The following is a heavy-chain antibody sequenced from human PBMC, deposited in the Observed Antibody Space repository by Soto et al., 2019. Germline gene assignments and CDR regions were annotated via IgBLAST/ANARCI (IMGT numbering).Heavy chain of an antibody. CDR3: ARDRSSGLDYYYYGMDV. V-gene: IGHV3-30-3*01. Sequence: PGGSLRLSCAASGFTFSSYAMHWVRQAPGKGLEWVAVISYDGSNKYYADSVKGRFTISRDNSKNTLYLQMNSLRAEDTAVYYCARDRSSGLDYYYYGMDVWGQGTTVTVSS. CDR1: GFTFSSYA. CDR2: ISYDGSNK. J-gene: IGHJ6*02. D-gene: IGHD6-19*01.